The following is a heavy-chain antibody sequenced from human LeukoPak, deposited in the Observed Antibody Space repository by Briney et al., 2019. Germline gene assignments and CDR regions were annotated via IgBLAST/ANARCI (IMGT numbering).Heavy chain of an antibody. CDR3: VKGGFTYYDD. CDR2: IIAGDIT. Sequence: GGSLRLSCAASGFTFDYSAMTWVRQAPEKGLEWVSTIIAGDITFYANSVKGRFTISRDNSKNALFLQMNSLRAEDTAIYYCVKGGFTYYDDWGQGTLVTASS. D-gene: IGHD3-22*01. J-gene: IGHJ4*02. CDR1: GFTFDYSA. V-gene: IGHV3-23*01.